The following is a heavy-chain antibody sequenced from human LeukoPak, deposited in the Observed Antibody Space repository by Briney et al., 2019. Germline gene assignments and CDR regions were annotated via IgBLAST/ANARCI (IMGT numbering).Heavy chain of an antibody. D-gene: IGHD1-1*01. J-gene: IGHJ4*02. CDR2: ISSSSSYI. Sequence: PGGPLRLSCAASGFTFSSYSMNWVRQAPGKGLEWVSSISSSSSYIYYADSVKGRFTISRDNAKNSLYLQMNSLRAEDTAVYYCARDSNLFGTGFDYWGQGTLVTVSS. V-gene: IGHV3-21*01. CDR3: ARDSNLFGTGFDY. CDR1: GFTFSSYS.